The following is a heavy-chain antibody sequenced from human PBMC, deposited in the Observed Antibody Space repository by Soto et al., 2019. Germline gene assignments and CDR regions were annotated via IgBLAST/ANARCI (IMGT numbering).Heavy chain of an antibody. CDR3: AKDGVGWVTTVSYFDS. CDR2: ISVSGDTT. CDR1: GFTFSSFA. J-gene: IGHJ4*02. Sequence: EVQLLESGGGLVQSGGSLRLSCAASGFTFSSFAMNWVRQAPGKGLEWVSTISVSGDTTTYADSVKGRFTISRDNSIDTLYLQMNSLRAEDTALYFCAKDGVGWVTTVSYFDSWGQGTRVTVSS. D-gene: IGHD4-4*01. V-gene: IGHV3-23*01.